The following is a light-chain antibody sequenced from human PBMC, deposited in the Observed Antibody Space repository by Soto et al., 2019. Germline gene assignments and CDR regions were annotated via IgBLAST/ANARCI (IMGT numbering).Light chain of an antibody. CDR2: KAS. CDR3: QHYNSYSEA. J-gene: IGKJ1*01. CDR1: QTISSW. V-gene: IGKV1-5*03. Sequence: DIPMTQSPFTPSGSVGDRVTITCRASQTISSWLAWYQQKPGKAPKLLIYKASTLKSGVPSRFSGSGSGTEFTLTISSLQPDDFATYYCQHYNSYSEAFGQGTKVDIK.